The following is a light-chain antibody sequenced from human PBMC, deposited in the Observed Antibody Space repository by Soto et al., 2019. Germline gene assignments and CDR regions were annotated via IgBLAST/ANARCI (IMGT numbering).Light chain of an antibody. J-gene: IGKJ1*01. Sequence: ESVLTQSPGTLSLSPGERATLSCRASQSVGSSLAWYQQKPGQAPRLLIYGASTRATGIPARFSGSGSGTEFTLTISSLQSGDFAVYYCQQYADWPRTFGQGTKVDIK. CDR3: QQYADWPRT. CDR1: QSVGSS. CDR2: GAS. V-gene: IGKV3-15*01.